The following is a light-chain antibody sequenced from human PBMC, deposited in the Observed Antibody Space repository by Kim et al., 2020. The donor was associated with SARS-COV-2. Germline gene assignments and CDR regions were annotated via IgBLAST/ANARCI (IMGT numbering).Light chain of an antibody. Sequence: SLTPGERATLSCRASQSVSSYLAWYQHKPGQAPRLLIYDASNRATGIPARFSGSGSETDFTLTISSLEPEDFAIYYCQHRSTWPITFGQGTRLEIK. CDR1: QSVSSY. CDR2: DAS. V-gene: IGKV3-11*01. J-gene: IGKJ5*01. CDR3: QHRSTWPIT.